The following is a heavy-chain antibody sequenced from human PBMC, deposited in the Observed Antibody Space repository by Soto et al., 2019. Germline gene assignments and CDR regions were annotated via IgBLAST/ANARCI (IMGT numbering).Heavy chain of an antibody. V-gene: IGHV4-31*03. CDR1: GGSISSGGYY. D-gene: IGHD2-15*01. Sequence: QVQLQEAGPGLVKPSQTLALTCTFSGGSISSGGYYWSWIRQHPGKGLEWIGYIYYRGSTYSNPSLKSRVTVSVDTSKNHFSLNLSSVTAAHTAVYYCARGNRLRSQLNGMDVWGPGTTVTASS. CDR3: ARGNRLRSQLNGMDV. CDR2: IYYRGST. J-gene: IGHJ6*02.